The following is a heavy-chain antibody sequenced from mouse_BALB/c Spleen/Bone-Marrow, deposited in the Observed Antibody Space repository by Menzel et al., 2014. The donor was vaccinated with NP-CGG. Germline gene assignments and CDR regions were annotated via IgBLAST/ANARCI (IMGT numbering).Heavy chain of an antibody. CDR3: ASNPYFDY. J-gene: IGHJ2*01. D-gene: IGHD6-1*01. V-gene: IGHV2-9*02. CDR2: IWAGGST. CDR1: GFSLTSYG. Sequence: VQLQQSGPGLVAPSQSLSITCTVSGFSLTSYGVHWVRQPPGKGLEWLGEIWAGGSTNYNSALMSRLSISKENSKSQVFLKMNSQQTDDTAMYCCASNPYFDYWGQGTTLTVSS.